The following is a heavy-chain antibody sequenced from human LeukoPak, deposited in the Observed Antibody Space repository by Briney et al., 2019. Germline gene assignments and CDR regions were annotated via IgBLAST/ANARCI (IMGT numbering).Heavy chain of an antibody. CDR2: ISWNSGSI. CDR3: AKAEGKSWFDP. CDR1: GFTFDDYA. V-gene: IGHV3-9*01. Sequence: PGGSLRLSCAASGFTFDDYAMHWVRQAPGKGLEWVSGISWNSGSIGYADSVEGRFTISRDNAKNSLYLQMNSLRAEDTALYYCAKAEGKSWFDPWGQGTLVTVSS. J-gene: IGHJ5*02. D-gene: IGHD3-10*01.